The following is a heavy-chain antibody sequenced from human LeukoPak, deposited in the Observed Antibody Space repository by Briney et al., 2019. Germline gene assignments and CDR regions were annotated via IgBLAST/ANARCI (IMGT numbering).Heavy chain of an antibody. J-gene: IGHJ4*02. CDR3: ARSRPYYDFWSGYYTGHLDY. V-gene: IGHV4-39*07. CDR2: INHSGST. D-gene: IGHD3-3*01. Sequence: SETLSLTCTVSGGSISSGDYYWSWIRQPPGKGLEWIEEINHSGSTNYNPSLKSRVTISVDTSKNQFSLKLSSVTAADTAVYYCARSRPYYDFWSGYYTGHLDYWGQGTLVTVSS. CDR1: GGSISSGDYY.